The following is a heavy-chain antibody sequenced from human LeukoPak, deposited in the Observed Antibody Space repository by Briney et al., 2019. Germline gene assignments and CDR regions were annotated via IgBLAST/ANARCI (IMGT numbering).Heavy chain of an antibody. CDR3: ARIAAAGTPGYYYYYMDV. J-gene: IGHJ6*03. Sequence: SETLSLTCAVYGGSFSGYYWSWIRQPPGKGLEWIGYIYYSGSTNYNPSLKSRVTISVDTSKNQFSLKLSSVTAADTAVYYCARIAAAGTPGYYYYYMDVWGKGTTVTVSS. V-gene: IGHV4-34*11. CDR1: GGSFSGYY. CDR2: IYYSGST. D-gene: IGHD6-13*01.